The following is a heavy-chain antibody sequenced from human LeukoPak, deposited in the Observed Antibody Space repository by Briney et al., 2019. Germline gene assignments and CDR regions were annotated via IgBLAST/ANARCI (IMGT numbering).Heavy chain of an antibody. CDR2: LSGPATRA. J-gene: IGHJ2*01. Sequence: GGSLRLSCVASGFPFSSFAMVWVRQAPGKGLEWVSALSGPATRAIYADSVRGRFTISRDNFKNTLYLQMNSLRAEDSAVYYCAKCRGGGGEYWHFDLWGRGILVSVSS. V-gene: IGHV3-23*01. CDR1: GFPFSSFA. CDR3: AKCRGGGGEYWHFDL. D-gene: IGHD2-15*01.